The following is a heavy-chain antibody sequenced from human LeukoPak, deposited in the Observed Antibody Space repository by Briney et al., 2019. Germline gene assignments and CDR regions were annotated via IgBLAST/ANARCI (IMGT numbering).Heavy chain of an antibody. Sequence: GGSLRLSCAASGFTFSSYSMNWVRQAPGKGLEWFSSISSSSSYIYYADSVKGRFTISRDNAKNSLYLQMNSLRAEDTAVYYCARSPGDCSSTSCYWIWFDPWGQGTLVTVSS. J-gene: IGHJ5*02. V-gene: IGHV3-21*01. CDR2: ISSSSSYI. CDR3: ARSPGDCSSTSCYWIWFDP. D-gene: IGHD2-2*01. CDR1: GFTFSSYS.